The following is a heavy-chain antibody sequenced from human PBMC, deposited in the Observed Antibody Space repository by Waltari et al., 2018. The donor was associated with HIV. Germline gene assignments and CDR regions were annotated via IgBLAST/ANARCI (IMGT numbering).Heavy chain of an antibody. J-gene: IGHJ3*02. CDR3: ARASYDSSGADAFDI. D-gene: IGHD3-22*01. CDR2: LYPGDSDT. V-gene: IGHV5-51*03. Sequence: EVQLVQSGAEVKKPGESLKISCKGSGYSFTSYWIGWVRQMPGKGLEWMGILYPGDSDTRYSPSFQGQCTISADKSIGTAYLQWSSLKASDTAMYYCARASYDSSGADAFDIWGQGTMVTVSS. CDR1: GYSFTSYW.